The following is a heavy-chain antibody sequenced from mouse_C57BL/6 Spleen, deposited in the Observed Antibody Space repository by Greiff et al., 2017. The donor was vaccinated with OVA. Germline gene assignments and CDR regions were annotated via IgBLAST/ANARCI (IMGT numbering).Heavy chain of an antibody. V-gene: IGHV1-64*01. CDR3: AREGDDYDSSFDY. CDR2: IHPNSGST. Sequence: QVQLQQPGAELVKPGASVKLSCKASGYTFTSYWMHWVKQRPGQGLEWIGMIHPNSGSTNYNEKFKSKATLTVDESSSTAYMQLSSLTSEDSAVYYCAREGDDYDSSFDYWGQGTTLTVSS. D-gene: IGHD2-4*01. CDR1: GYTFTSYW. J-gene: IGHJ2*01.